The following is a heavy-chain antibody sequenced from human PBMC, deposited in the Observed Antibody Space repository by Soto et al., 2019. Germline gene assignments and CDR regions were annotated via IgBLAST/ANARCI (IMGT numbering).Heavy chain of an antibody. CDR1: GFTFSSYG. J-gene: IGHJ4*02. CDR2: ISYDGSNK. D-gene: IGHD4-17*01. CDR3: AKPVYGGNFDPTTD. Sequence: QVQLVESGGGVVQPGRSLRLSCAASGFTFSSYGMHWVRQAPGKGLEWVAVISYDGSNKYYADSVKGRFTISRDNSKNTLYLQMNSLRAEDTAVYYCAKPVYGGNFDPTTDWGQGTLVTVSS. V-gene: IGHV3-30*18.